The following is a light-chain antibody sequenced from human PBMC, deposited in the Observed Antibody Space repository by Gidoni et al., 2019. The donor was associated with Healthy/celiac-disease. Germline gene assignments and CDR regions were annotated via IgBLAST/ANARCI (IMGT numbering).Light chain of an antibody. CDR1: QSISSY. Sequence: RVTITCRASQSISSYLNWYQQKPGKAPKLLIYAASSLQSGVPSRFSGSGSGTDFTLTISSLQPEDFATYYCQQSYSTPLTFGGGTKVEIK. CDR2: AAS. J-gene: IGKJ4*01. CDR3: QQSYSTPLT. V-gene: IGKV1-39*01.